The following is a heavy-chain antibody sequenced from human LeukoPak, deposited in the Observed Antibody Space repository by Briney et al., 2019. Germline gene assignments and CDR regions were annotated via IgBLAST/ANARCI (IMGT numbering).Heavy chain of an antibody. V-gene: IGHV4-34*01. D-gene: IGHD3-9*01. J-gene: IGHJ3*02. CDR3: ARGGAYYDILTGYYRAPRGAFDI. CDR2: ISRSGSA. Sequence: SETLSLTCAVYGGSFSGYYWNWIRQPPGKGLEWIGEISRSGSANYDPSLKSRVTISVDTSKNQFSLKLTSVTAADTAVYYCARGGAYYDILTGYYRAPRGAFDIWGQGTMVTVSS. CDR1: GGSFSGYY.